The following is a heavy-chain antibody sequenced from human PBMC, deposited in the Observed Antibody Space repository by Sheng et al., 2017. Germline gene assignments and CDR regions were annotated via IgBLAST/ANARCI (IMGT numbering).Heavy chain of an antibody. CDR3: AKSTCDSECSAYYFDY. V-gene: IGHV3-23*04. J-gene: IGHJ4*02. D-gene: IGHD1-1*01. CDR2: ISPSGKNT. CDR1: GFIFSHFA. Sequence: VQLVESGGGVVQPGGSLRLSCGGSGFIFSHFAMTWVRQAPGMGLQWVSSISPSGKNTYYSDSVKGRFTISRDNSRNTVYLQMHSLRAEDTALYYCAKSTCDSECSAYYFDYWGQGTLVTVSS.